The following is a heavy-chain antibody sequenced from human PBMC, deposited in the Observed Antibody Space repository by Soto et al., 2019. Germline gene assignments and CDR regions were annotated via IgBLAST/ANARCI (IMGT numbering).Heavy chain of an antibody. Sequence: PGGSLRLSCAASGFTFSSYAMSWVRQAPGKGLEWVSVISGSGGSTYYADSVKGRFTISRDNSKNTLYLQMNSLRAEDTAVYYCAKSIAVAGQIDYWGQGTLVTVSS. CDR3: AKSIAVAGQIDY. CDR2: ISGSGGST. D-gene: IGHD6-19*01. J-gene: IGHJ4*02. CDR1: GFTFSSYA. V-gene: IGHV3-23*01.